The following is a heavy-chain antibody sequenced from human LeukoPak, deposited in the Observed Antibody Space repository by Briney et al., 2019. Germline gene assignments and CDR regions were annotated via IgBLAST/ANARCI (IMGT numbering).Heavy chain of an antibody. CDR3: ARHGYIQFWLY. Sequence: SETLSLTCTVSGASISRDTYFWGWIRQSPEKGLEWIGSIDSSGTTHYNSPLMSRVIISVDTSKNQVSLNLTSVTFADTAVYYCARHGYIQFWLYWGQGTQVIVSS. V-gene: IGHV4-39*01. CDR2: IDSSGTT. J-gene: IGHJ4*02. D-gene: IGHD5-18*01. CDR1: GASISRDTYF.